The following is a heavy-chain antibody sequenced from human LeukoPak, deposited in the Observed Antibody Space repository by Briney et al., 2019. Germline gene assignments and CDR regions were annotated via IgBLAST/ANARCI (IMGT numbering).Heavy chain of an antibody. V-gene: IGHV4-59*13. CDR3: AREAVGSSGYYPFDY. D-gene: IGHD3-22*01. CDR2: IFYIGST. CDR1: GDSIINYY. J-gene: IGHJ4*02. Sequence: PSETLSLTCTVSGDSIINYYWSWIRQPPGKGLEWIGYIFYIGSTNYNPSLKSRVTISLDTSKNQFSLDLSSVTAADTALYYCAREAVGSSGYYPFDYWGQGILVTVSS.